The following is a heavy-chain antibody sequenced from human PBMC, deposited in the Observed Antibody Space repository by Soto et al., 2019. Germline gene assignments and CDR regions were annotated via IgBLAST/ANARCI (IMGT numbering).Heavy chain of an antibody. CDR3: AKDTSSSPYYMDV. CDR1: GFTFSNFA. Sequence: EVQVLESGGGLVQPGGSLRLSCAASGFTFSNFAMSWVRHAPGKGLEWVSEISGSTGSTYYADSVKGRFTISRDNSKNTLQLQMNSLRAEDTAVYYCAKDTSSSPYYMDVWGKGTRSPSP. J-gene: IGHJ6*03. V-gene: IGHV3-23*01. D-gene: IGHD2-2*01. CDR2: ISGSTGST.